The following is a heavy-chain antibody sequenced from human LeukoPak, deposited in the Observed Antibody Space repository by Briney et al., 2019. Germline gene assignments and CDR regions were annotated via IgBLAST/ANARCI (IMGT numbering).Heavy chain of an antibody. CDR2: ISSSSSYI. J-gene: IGHJ4*02. CDR1: GFTFSSYS. D-gene: IGHD3-10*01. CDR3: AKEYDSGGYGAYFDY. V-gene: IGHV3-21*01. Sequence: GGSLRLSCAASGFTFSSYSMNWVRQAPGKGLEWVSSISSSSSYIYYADSVKGRFTLSRDNSRNTLDLQMNSLGPEDTAVYYCAKEYDSGGYGAYFDYWGQGTLVTVSS.